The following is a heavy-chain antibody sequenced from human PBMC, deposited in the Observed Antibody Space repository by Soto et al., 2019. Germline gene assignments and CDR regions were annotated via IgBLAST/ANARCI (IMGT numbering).Heavy chain of an antibody. D-gene: IGHD7-27*01. V-gene: IGHV4-59*01. CDR1: GGSISSYY. CDR2: IYYSGST. CDR3: ARGENWGWHHGYYYYGMDV. Sequence: ETLSLTCTVSGGSISSYYWSWIRQPPGKGLEWIGYIYYSGSTNYNPSLKSRVTISVDTSKNQFSLKLSSVTAADTAVYYCARGENWGWHHGYYYYGMDVWGQGTTVTVSS. J-gene: IGHJ6*02.